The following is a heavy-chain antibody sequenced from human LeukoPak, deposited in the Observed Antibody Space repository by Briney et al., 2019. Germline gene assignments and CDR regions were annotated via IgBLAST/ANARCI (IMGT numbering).Heavy chain of an antibody. V-gene: IGHV3-72*01. CDR2: IRNKANSYTT. D-gene: IGHD6-25*01. Sequence: GGSLRLSCAASGFTFGDHYMDWVRQGPGQGLEWVGRIRNKANSYTTEYAATVKGRFTISRDDSKNTLYLQLNSLKTEDTAVYYCASDIPAKDAFDIWGQGTMVTVSS. J-gene: IGHJ3*02. CDR1: GFTFGDHY. CDR3: ASDIPAKDAFDI.